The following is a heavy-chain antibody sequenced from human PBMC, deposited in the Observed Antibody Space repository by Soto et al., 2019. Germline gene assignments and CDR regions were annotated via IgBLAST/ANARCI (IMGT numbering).Heavy chain of an antibody. CDR3: ARSEGGGAAAQGDY. CDR2: INPNSGGT. D-gene: IGHD6-13*01. Sequence: QVQLVQSGAEVKKPGASVKVSCKASGYTFTGYYMHWVRQAPGQGLEWMGWINPNSGGTNYAQKFQGWVPMPRDTSISTAYMELSRLRSDDTAVYYCARSEGGGAAAQGDYWGQGTLVTVSS. J-gene: IGHJ4*02. CDR1: GYTFTGYY. V-gene: IGHV1-2*04.